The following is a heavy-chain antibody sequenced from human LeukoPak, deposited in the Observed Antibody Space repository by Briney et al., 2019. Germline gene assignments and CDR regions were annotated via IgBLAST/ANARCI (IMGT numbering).Heavy chain of an antibody. CDR1: GGTFSSYA. CDR2: MNPNSGNT. Sequence: ASVKVSCKASGGTFSSYAISWVRQAPGQGLEWIGWMNPNSGNTGYAQKFQGRVTMTRNTSISTAYMELSSLRSEDTAVYYCARGDFYYGSGSYPDYWGQGTLVTVSS. CDR3: ARGDFYYGSGSYPDY. J-gene: IGHJ4*02. V-gene: IGHV1-8*02. D-gene: IGHD3-10*01.